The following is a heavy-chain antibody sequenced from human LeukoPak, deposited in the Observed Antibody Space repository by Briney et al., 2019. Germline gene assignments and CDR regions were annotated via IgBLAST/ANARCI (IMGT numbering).Heavy chain of an antibody. CDR2: IRQDGSEK. V-gene: IGHV3-7*01. CDR1: GFSFSSYW. CDR3: ARVGARDKFALIEGRFDP. D-gene: IGHD2/OR15-2a*01. Sequence: GGSLRLSCAASGFSFSSYWMSWVRQAPGKGLEWVANIRQDGSEKYYLDSVKGRFTISRDNAKDSVHLQMNSLRAEDTAVYYCARVGARDKFALIEGRFDPWGHGTLVTVSS. J-gene: IGHJ5*02.